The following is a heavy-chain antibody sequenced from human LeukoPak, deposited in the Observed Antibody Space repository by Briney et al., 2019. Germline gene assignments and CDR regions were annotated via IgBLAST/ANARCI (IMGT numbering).Heavy chain of an antibody. Sequence: SETLSLTCTVSGASISTSDYYWGWIRQPPGKGLEWIGSLYSGGLTYYNPSLKSRVTISVDTSKNQFSLKVTSVTAADTAVYSCASGGYSSGWYGSFDIWGQWTVVTVSS. CDR1: GASISTSDYY. D-gene: IGHD6-19*01. V-gene: IGHV4-39*01. CDR3: ASGGYSSGWYGSFDI. CDR2: LYSGGLT. J-gene: IGHJ3*02.